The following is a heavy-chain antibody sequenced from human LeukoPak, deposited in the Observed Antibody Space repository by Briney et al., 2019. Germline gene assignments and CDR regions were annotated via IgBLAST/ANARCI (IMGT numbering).Heavy chain of an antibody. CDR2: INPNSGGT. D-gene: IGHD3-22*01. CDR3: AFGGKTYYYGSSGSKGFFDI. J-gene: IGHJ3*02. Sequence: ASVKVSCKSSGYTFTGYYMHWVRQAPGQGLGWVGWINPNSGGTNYAQKFQGRVTMTRDTSISTAYMELSRLRSDDTAVYYCAFGGKTYYYGSSGSKGFFDIWGQGTMVTVSS. V-gene: IGHV1-2*02. CDR1: GYTFTGYY.